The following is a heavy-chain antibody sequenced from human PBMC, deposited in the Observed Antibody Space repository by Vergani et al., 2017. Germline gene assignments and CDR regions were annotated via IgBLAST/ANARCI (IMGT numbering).Heavy chain of an antibody. D-gene: IGHD1-14*01. CDR2: INHSGST. CDR3: ARGLRYYYGMDV. CDR1: GGSFSGYY. Sequence: VQLQQWGAGLLKPSETLSLTCAVYGGSFSGYYWSWIRQPSGKGLEWIGEINHSGSTNYNPSLKSRVTISVATSKNQFSLELSSVTAADTAVYYCARGLRYYYGMDVWGQGTTVTVSS. J-gene: IGHJ6*02. V-gene: IGHV4-34*01.